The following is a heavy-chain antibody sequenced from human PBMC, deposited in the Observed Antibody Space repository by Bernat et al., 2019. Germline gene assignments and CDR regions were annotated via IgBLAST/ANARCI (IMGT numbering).Heavy chain of an antibody. J-gene: IGHJ5*02. D-gene: IGHD6-13*01. V-gene: IGHV3-74*01. CDR2: INSDGSST. CDR1: GFTFSSYW. CDR3: ASDPSSSWFHRDNWFDP. Sequence: EVQLVESGGGLVQPGGSLRLSCAASGFTFSSYWMHWVRQAPGKGLVWVSRINSDGSSTSYADSVKGRFTISRDNAKNTLYLQMNSLRAVDTAVYYCASDPSSSWFHRDNWFDPWGQGTLVTVSS.